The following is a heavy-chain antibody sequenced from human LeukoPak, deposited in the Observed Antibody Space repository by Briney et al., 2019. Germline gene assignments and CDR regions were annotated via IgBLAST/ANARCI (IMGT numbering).Heavy chain of an antibody. D-gene: IGHD5-12*01. Sequence: ASVKVSCKASGYTFTSYVISWVRQAPGQGLEWMGWTSAYNGNTNYAQKLQGRVTMTTDTSTSTAYMELRSLRSDDTAVYYCARDRGYSGYEANRGVDYWGQGTLVTVSS. CDR1: GYTFTSYV. CDR2: TSAYNGNT. CDR3: ARDRGYSGYEANRGVDY. J-gene: IGHJ4*02. V-gene: IGHV1-18*01.